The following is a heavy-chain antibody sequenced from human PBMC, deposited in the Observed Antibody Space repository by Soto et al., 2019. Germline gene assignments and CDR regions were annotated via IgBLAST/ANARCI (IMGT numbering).Heavy chain of an antibody. CDR3: AREVGRGSGSYYLDY. J-gene: IGHJ4*02. Sequence: PGGSLRLSCAASGFTFSMYWMHWVRQAPGKGLLWVSRINGDGTGTTYADSVKGRFTISRDNAKNTVYLQMNGLRAEDTAVYYCAREVGRGSGSYYLDYWGQETLVTVSS. V-gene: IGHV3-74*03. D-gene: IGHD3-16*01. CDR2: INGDGTGT. CDR1: GFTFSMYW.